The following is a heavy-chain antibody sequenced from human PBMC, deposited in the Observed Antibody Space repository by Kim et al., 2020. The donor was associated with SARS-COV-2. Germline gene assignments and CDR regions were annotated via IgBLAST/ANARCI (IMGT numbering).Heavy chain of an antibody. CDR3: ARGGYDFWSELRIPFDP. D-gene: IGHD3-3*01. Sequence: SETLSLTCAVYGGSFSGYYWSWLRQPPGKGLEWIGEINHSGSTNYNPSLKSRVTISVDTSKNQFSLKLSSVTAADTAVYYCARGGYDFWSELRIPFDPWGQGTLVTVSS. CDR1: GGSFSGYY. J-gene: IGHJ5*02. CDR2: INHSGST. V-gene: IGHV4-34*01.